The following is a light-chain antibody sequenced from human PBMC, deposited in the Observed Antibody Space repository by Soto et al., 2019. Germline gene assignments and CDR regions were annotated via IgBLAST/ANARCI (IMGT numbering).Light chain of an antibody. CDR2: AAS. Sequence: EIVMTQSPATLSVSPGERATLSCRASRSVSINLAWYQQRPGQPPRLLISAASTRATGTPARFSGSGSGTEFTLTISSLQSEDFVVYYCQQYSSLPHTFGQGTKLEVK. V-gene: IGKV3-15*01. CDR1: RSVSIN. J-gene: IGKJ2*01. CDR3: QQYSSLPHT.